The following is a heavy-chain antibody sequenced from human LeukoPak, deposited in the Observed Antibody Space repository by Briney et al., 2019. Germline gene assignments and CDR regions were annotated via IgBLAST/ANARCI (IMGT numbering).Heavy chain of an antibody. J-gene: IGHJ4*02. D-gene: IGHD3-22*01. CDR1: GFTFNIYA. CDR2: ISGSGGST. Sequence: GGSLRLSCAASGFTFNIYAMSWVRLAPGKELDWVSAISGSGGSTYYADSVKGRFTISRDNSKNTLYLQMNSLRAEDTAVYYCAKESPTSGYYDYWGQGTLVTVSS. V-gene: IGHV3-23*01. CDR3: AKESPTSGYYDY.